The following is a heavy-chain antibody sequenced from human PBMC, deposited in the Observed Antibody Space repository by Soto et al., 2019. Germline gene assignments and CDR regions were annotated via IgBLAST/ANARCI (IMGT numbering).Heavy chain of an antibody. CDR2: MNPNSGNT. CDR3: PFGFFGVVIVTDY. CDR1: GYTFANYD. V-gene: IGHV1-8*01. D-gene: IGHD3-3*01. J-gene: IGHJ4*01. Sequence: AAVKVSWKASGYTFANYDINWVRPATGQGPEWMGWMNPNSGNTGYAQKFQGRVTMTRNTSISTAYMELSILRSKERAVNSTPFGFFGVVIVTDYWG.